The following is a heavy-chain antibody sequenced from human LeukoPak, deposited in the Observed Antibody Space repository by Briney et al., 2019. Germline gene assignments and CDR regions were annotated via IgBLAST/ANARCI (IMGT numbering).Heavy chain of an antibody. CDR2: IKQDGSEK. J-gene: IGHJ6*02. V-gene: IGHV3-7*01. CDR3: ARLYVTMWKTASYYYGMDV. D-gene: IGHD3-10*02. Sequence: GSLRLSCAASGFTFSFYWMSWVRQAPGKGLEWMANIKQDGSEKYYVDLVKGRFTISRDNAKNSLYLQMNSLRAEDAAVYYCARLYVTMWKTASYYYGMDVWGQGTTVTVSS. CDR1: GFTFSFYW.